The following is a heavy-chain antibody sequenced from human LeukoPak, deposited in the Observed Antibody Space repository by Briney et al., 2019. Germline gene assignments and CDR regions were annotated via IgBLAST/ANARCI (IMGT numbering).Heavy chain of an antibody. Sequence: PGGSLTLSCAASGFTFSSYAMSWVRQAPGAGLEWVSAISGSGGSTYYADSVKGRFTISRDNSKNTLYLQMNRLRAEDTAVYYCAKAYWYGNYYYGMDVWGQGTTVTVSS. CDR2: ISGSGGST. V-gene: IGHV3-23*01. CDR3: AKAYWYGNYYYGMDV. CDR1: GFTFSSYA. J-gene: IGHJ6*02. D-gene: IGHD2-21*01.